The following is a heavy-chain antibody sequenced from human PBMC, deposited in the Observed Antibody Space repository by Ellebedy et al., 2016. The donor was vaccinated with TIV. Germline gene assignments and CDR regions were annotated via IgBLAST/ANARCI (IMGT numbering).Heavy chain of an antibody. CDR3: ARHIVVPTPGFDY. D-gene: IGHD1-26*01. V-gene: IGHV4-59*08. CDR2: FYYSGST. Sequence: SETLSLTCTVSGGSITDYYWSWIRQSPGKGLEWIGFFYYSGSTNYSPSLKSRVTIAVDTSKNQFSLNLNSVTAADTAVYYCARHIVVPTPGFDYWGQGALVTVSS. J-gene: IGHJ4*02. CDR1: GGSITDYY.